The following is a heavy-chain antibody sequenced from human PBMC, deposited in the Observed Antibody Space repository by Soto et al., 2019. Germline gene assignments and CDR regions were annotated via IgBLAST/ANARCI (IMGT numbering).Heavy chain of an antibody. CDR1: GGSISSYY. CDR2: IYYSGST. V-gene: IGHV4-59*01. Sequence: SETLSLTCTVSGGSISSYYWSWIRQPPGKGLEWIGYIYYSGSTNYNPSLKSRVTISVDTSKNQFSLKLSSVTAADTAVYYCARCAVYTAIDYWGQGTLVTVSS. D-gene: IGHD5-18*01. J-gene: IGHJ4*02. CDR3: ARCAVYTAIDY.